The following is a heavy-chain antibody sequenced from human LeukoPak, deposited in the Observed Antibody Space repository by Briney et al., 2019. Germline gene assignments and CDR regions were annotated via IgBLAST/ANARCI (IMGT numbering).Heavy chain of an antibody. Sequence: SETLSLTCAVSGYSISSRNWWGWIRQPPEKGLEWIGYIYYSGSTYYNSSLKSRVTMSVDTSTNQFSLKLSSVTAVDTAVHYCARRSSSGDYFDYWGQGTPVTVSS. CDR3: ARRSSSGDYFDY. CDR2: IYYSGST. J-gene: IGHJ4*02. V-gene: IGHV4-28*01. D-gene: IGHD6-19*01. CDR1: GYSISSRNW.